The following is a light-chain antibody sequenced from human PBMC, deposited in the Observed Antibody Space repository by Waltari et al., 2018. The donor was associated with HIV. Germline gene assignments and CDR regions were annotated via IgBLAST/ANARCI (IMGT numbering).Light chain of an antibody. V-gene: IGLV2-23*02. J-gene: IGLJ1*01. CDR1: SSDVASYNL. CDR3: CSYAGTSTYV. Sequence: QSALTQPASVSASPGQSITISCTGTSSDVASYNLVSWYQHHPGKAPKVMIYAVTKRPSGVSDRFSGSKSGNTASLTISGLQAEDEADYYCCSYAGTSTYVFGTGTKVTVL. CDR2: AVT.